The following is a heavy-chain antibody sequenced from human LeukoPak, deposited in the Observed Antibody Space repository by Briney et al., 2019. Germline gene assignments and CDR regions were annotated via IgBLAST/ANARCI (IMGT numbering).Heavy chain of an antibody. Sequence: PSETLSLTCTVSGVSISSSSYYWGWLRQPPGKGLEWIGSIYYRGSTYYNPSLKSRVTISVDTSKNQFSLKLSSVTAADTAVYYCARHNGPGVFGVDYWGQGTLVTVSS. V-gene: IGHV4-39*01. CDR1: GVSISSSSYY. CDR3: ARHNGPGVFGVDY. CDR2: IYYRGST. D-gene: IGHD3-3*01. J-gene: IGHJ4*02.